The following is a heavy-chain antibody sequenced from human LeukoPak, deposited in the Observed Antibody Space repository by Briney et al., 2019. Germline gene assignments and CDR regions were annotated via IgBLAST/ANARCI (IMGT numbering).Heavy chain of an antibody. Sequence: SETLSLTCAVSNYSISSGYYWGWIRQPPGKGLEWIGSIYHSGSTYYNPSLKSRVTLSVDTSKNQFSLKLSSVTAADTAVYYCARVYSTGWRFFDYWGQGTLVTVSS. J-gene: IGHJ4*02. CDR2: IYHSGST. D-gene: IGHD6-19*01. CDR3: ARVYSTGWRFFDY. V-gene: IGHV4-38-2*01. CDR1: NYSISSGYY.